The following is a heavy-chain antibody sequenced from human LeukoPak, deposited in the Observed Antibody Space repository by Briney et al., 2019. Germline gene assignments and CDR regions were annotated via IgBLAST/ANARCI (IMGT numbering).Heavy chain of an antibody. J-gene: IGHJ6*02. CDR1: RFTFSNYG. Sequence: GGSLRLSCAVSRFTFSNYGMHWVRQAPGKGLEWVAVISYEGSNRYYRDSVRGRFTISRDNPKNTLFLQMNNLRPEDTAVYYCAKGLCSTSCYSVPDHVWGQGTTVTVSS. V-gene: IGHV3-30*18. CDR3: AKGLCSTSCYSVPDHV. CDR2: ISYEGSNR. D-gene: IGHD2-2*01.